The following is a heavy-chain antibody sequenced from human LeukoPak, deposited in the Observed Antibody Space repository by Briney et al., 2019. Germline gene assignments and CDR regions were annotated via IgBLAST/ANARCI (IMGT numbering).Heavy chain of an antibody. CDR3: ARVLDWGVYFEY. CDR1: GGSISSSNW. Sequence: PSETLSLTCAVSGGSISSSNWWSWVRHPPGKGLEWIGEIYHSGSTNYNPSLRSRVTISVDKSKNQFSLTLTSVTAADTAVYYCARVLDWGVYFEYWGQGTLVSVSS. J-gene: IGHJ4*02. V-gene: IGHV4-4*02. CDR2: IYHSGST. D-gene: IGHD7-27*01.